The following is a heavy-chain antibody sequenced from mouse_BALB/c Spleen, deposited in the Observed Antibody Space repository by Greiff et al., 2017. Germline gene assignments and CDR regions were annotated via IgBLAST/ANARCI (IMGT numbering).Heavy chain of an antibody. Sequence: EVKVIESGGGLVQPGGSMKLSCVASGFTFSNYWMNWVRQSPEKGLEWVAEIRLKSNNYATHYAESVKGRFTISRDDSKSSVYLQMNNLRAEDTGIYYCTRPYYGAFAYWGQGTLVTVSA. CDR2: IRLKSNNYAT. J-gene: IGHJ3*01. D-gene: IGHD2-10*01. CDR1: GFTFSNYW. V-gene: IGHV6-6*02. CDR3: TRPYYGAFAY.